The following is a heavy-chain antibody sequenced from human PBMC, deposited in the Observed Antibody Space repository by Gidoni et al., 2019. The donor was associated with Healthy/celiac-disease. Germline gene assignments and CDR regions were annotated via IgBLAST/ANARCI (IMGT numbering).Heavy chain of an antibody. J-gene: IGHJ2*01. V-gene: IGHV3-21*01. CDR3: ARIRGYSYVGPTWGWYFDL. D-gene: IGHD5-18*01. CDR2: ISSSSSYI. CDR1: YS. Sequence: YSMTWVRQAPGKGLEWVSSISSSSSYIYYADSVKGRFTISRDNAKNSLYLQMNSLRAEDTAVYYCARIRGYSYVGPTWGWYFDLWGRGTLVTVSS.